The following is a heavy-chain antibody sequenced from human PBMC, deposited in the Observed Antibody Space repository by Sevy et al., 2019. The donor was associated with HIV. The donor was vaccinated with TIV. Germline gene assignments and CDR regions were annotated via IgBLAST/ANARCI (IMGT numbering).Heavy chain of an antibody. D-gene: IGHD1-26*01. Sequence: GGSLRLSCAASGFTFSSYAMSWVRQAPGKGLEWVSAISGSGGSTYYADSVKGRFTISRDNSKNTLYLQMNSLRAEDTDVYYCTKGFISGRGGGYSGSFNWFDPWGQGTLVTVSS. J-gene: IGHJ5*02. CDR3: TKGFISGRGGGYSGSFNWFDP. CDR2: ISGSGGST. CDR1: GFTFSSYA. V-gene: IGHV3-23*01.